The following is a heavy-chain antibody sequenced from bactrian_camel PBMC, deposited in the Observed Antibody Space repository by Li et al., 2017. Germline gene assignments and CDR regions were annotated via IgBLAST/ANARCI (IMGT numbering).Heavy chain of an antibody. CDR2: LWDDEGRRGAR. CDR3: ASRSLTCYRGERYYNY. D-gene: IGHD1*01. V-gene: IGHV3S25*01. J-gene: IGHJ4*01. Sequence: QLVESGGGSVQTGGSLRLRCDASRVSLSNYCMAWFRQAPGKEREMVATLWDDEGRRGARDYADSVKGRFTISQDKNRLTAYLQMNDLKPEDTAMYYCASRSLTCYRGERYYNYWGQGTQVTVS. CDR1: RVSLSNYC.